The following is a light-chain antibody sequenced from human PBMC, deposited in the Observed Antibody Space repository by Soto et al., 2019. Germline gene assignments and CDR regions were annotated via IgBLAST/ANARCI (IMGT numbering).Light chain of an antibody. Sequence: QSVLTQPPSASGTPGQWVTISCSGSRSNIGSNTVNWYQQLPGTAPKLLIYSNNQRPSGVPDRFSGSKCGTSSSLAISGLQSEDEADYYCAAWDDSVNGWVFGGGTKVSVL. J-gene: IGLJ3*02. V-gene: IGLV1-44*01. CDR1: RSNIGSNT. CDR3: AAWDDSVNGWV. CDR2: SNN.